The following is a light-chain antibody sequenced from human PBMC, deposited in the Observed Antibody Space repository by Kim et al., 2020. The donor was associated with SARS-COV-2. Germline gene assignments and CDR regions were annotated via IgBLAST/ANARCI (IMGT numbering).Light chain of an antibody. CDR1: QSISGY. V-gene: IGKV1-39*01. J-gene: IGKJ4*01. CDR2: DAS. CDR3: QQSYNTPLT. Sequence: DIQMTQSPSSLSASVGDRVTITCRASQSISGYLNWYQQKPGKAPNLLISDASSLQSGVPSRFSGSGSGTDFTLTISSLQPEDFATYYCQQSYNTPLTFGGGTKVDIK.